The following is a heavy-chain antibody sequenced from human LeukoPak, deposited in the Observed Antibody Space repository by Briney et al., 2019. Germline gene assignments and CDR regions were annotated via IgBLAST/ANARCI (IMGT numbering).Heavy chain of an antibody. J-gene: IGHJ4*02. V-gene: IGHV3-21*01. CDR2: ISSSSSYI. CDR1: GFTFSSYS. Sequence: GGSLRLSCAASGFTFSSYSMNWVRQAPGKGLEWVSSISSSSSYIYYADSVKGRFTISRDNAKNSLYLQMNSLRAEDTAVYYCARGTAAGTALDYWGREPWSPSPQ. CDR3: ARGTAAGTALDY. D-gene: IGHD6-13*01.